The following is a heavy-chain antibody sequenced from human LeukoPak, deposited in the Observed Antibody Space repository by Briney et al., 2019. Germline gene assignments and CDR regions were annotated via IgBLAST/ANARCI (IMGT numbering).Heavy chain of an antibody. CDR2: IYSGGST. Sequence: GGSLRLSCAASGFTVSSNYMSWVRQAPGRGLEWVSVIYSGGSTYYADSVKGGFTISRDNSKNTLYLQINSMRAEDTAVYYCARENAWGYFDFWGQGTLVTVSS. CDR3: ARENAWGYFDF. D-gene: IGHD7-27*01. J-gene: IGHJ4*02. V-gene: IGHV3-53*01. CDR1: GFTVSSNY.